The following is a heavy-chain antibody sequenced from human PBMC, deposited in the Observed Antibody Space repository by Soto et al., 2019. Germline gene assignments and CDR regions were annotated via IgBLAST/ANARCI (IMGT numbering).Heavy chain of an antibody. V-gene: IGHV6-1*01. Sequence: SETLSLTCAISGDSVSSNSAAWNWIRQSPSRGLEWLGRTYYRSKWYNDYAVSVKSRITINPDTSKNQFSLQLNSVTPEDTAVYYCARGARITIFGVVAYYYYGMDVWGQGTTVTVSS. CDR2: TYYRSKWYN. J-gene: IGHJ6*02. CDR3: ARGARITIFGVVAYYYYGMDV. D-gene: IGHD3-3*01. CDR1: GDSVSSNSAA.